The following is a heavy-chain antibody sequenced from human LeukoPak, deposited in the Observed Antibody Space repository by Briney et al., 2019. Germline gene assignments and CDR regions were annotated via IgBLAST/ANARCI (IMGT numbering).Heavy chain of an antibody. Sequence: GGSLRLSCTASGFTFGEYSVSWFRQAPGKGLQWVAFIRSKVFGETREYAASVKGRFIMSRDDSKSTAYLHMTSLKTEDTALYYCSRHYDFWSGNYPYYFDFWGQGTLVTVSP. CDR1: GFTFGEYS. CDR3: SRHYDFWSGNYPYYFDF. V-gene: IGHV3-49*03. CDR2: IRSKVFGETR. J-gene: IGHJ4*02. D-gene: IGHD3-3*01.